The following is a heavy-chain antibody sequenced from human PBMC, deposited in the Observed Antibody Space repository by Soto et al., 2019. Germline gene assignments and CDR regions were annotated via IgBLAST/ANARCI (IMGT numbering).Heavy chain of an antibody. CDR2: ISGSGGST. Sequence: EVQLLESGGGLVQPGGSLRLSCAASGFTFSSYAMSWVRQAPGKGLEWVSAISGSGGSTYYADSVKGRFTISRDNSKKPLYLPMKSLRAEDTAVYYCAKGARWFGELFGAFDIWGQGTMVTVSS. CDR3: AKGARWFGELFGAFDI. CDR1: GFTFSSYA. D-gene: IGHD3-10*01. V-gene: IGHV3-23*01. J-gene: IGHJ3*02.